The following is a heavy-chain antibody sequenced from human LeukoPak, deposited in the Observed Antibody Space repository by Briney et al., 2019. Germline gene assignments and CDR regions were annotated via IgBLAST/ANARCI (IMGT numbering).Heavy chain of an antibody. Sequence: GASVKVSCKTSGYTFTSYDINWVRQVTGQGLERVGGMDGNSGKTAYAQNFLGRVTITRNTSISTAYMELSSLRSEDTAVYYCARLYYYASSGYDALDIWGQGTMVAVSS. CDR1: GYTFTSYD. J-gene: IGHJ3*02. D-gene: IGHD3-22*01. V-gene: IGHV1-8*01. CDR2: MDGNSGKT. CDR3: ARLYYYASSGYDALDI.